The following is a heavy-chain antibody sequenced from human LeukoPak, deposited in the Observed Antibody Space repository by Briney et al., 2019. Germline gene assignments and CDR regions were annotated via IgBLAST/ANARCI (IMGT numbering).Heavy chain of an antibody. CDR1: GYSFTSYW. CDR2: IYPGDSDT. D-gene: IGHD3-22*01. CDR3: ARSYDSSGFPDAFDI. Sequence: GESLKISCKGSGYSFTSYWIGWVRQMPGKGLEWMGSIYPGDSDTRYSPSFQGQVTISADKSISTAYLQWSSLKASDTAMYYCARSYDSSGFPDAFDIWGQGTMVTVSS. V-gene: IGHV5-51*01. J-gene: IGHJ3*02.